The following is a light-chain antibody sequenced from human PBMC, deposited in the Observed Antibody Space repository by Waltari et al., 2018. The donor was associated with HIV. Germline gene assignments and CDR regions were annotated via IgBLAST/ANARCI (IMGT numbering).Light chain of an antibody. J-gene: IGLJ7*01. Sequence: QSALTQPASVSGSPGQSITISCNGTSSDIGGYDYVSGYQQYPGKAPKLIIFGVTNRPSGVSTRFSGSKSGNMASLTISGLQAEDEADYYCTSYTSISPLAIFGGGTQVTVL. CDR2: GVT. V-gene: IGLV2-14*01. CDR3: TSYTSISPLAI. CDR1: SSDIGGYDY.